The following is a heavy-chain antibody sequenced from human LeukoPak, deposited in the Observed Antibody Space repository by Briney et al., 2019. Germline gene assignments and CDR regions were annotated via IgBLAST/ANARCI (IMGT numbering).Heavy chain of an antibody. CDR1: GGSISSRSYY. D-gene: IGHD4-17*01. J-gene: IGHJ5*02. CDR2: INHSGST. Sequence: PSETLSLTCTVSGGSISSRSYYWSWIRQPPGKGLEWIGEINHSGSTNYNPSLKSRVTISVDTSKNQFSLKLSSVTAADTAVYYCAIAVTTYLRGNWFDPWGQGTLVTVSS. CDR3: AIAVTTYLRGNWFDP. V-gene: IGHV4-39*07.